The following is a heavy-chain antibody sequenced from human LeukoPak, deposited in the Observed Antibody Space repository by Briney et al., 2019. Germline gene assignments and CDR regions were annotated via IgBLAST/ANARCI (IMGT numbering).Heavy chain of an antibody. Sequence: SETLSLTCAVYGGSFSGYYWSWIRQPPGKGLEWIGEINDSGSTNYNPSLKSRVNISVDTSKNQFSLKLSSVTAADTAVYYCARGSTYDFWSGYYFTRYYFDYWGQGTLVTVSS. J-gene: IGHJ4*02. CDR2: INDSGST. CDR3: ARGSTYDFWSGYYFTRYYFDY. CDR1: GGSFSGYY. D-gene: IGHD3-3*01. V-gene: IGHV4-34*01.